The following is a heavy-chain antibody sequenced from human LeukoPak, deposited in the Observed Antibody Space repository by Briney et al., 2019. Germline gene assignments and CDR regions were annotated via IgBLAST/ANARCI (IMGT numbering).Heavy chain of an antibody. CDR3: TTYVGAYSNWGDYYYYYMDV. Sequence: GGSLRLSCAASRFTFSSYSMNWVRQAPGKGLEWVSSISSSSSYIYYADSVKGRFTISRDNAKNSLYLQMNSLKTEDTAVYYCTTYVGAYSNWGDYYYYYMDVWGKGTTVTVSS. J-gene: IGHJ6*03. D-gene: IGHD4-11*01. V-gene: IGHV3-21*03. CDR1: RFTFSSYS. CDR2: ISSSSSYI.